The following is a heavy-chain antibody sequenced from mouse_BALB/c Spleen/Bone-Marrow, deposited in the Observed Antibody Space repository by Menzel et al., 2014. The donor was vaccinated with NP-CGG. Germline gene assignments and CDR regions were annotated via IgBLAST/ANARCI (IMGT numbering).Heavy chain of an antibody. D-gene: IGHD2-3*01. CDR2: INPSNGRT. V-gene: IGHV1S81*02. Sequence: VQLQQSGAELVKPGASVKPSCKASGYTFTSYWIHWVKLRPGHGLEWIGEINPSNGRTNYNEKFKNKATLTVDKSSSTAYIQLSSLTSEGSAVYYCARYDGPAWFAYWGQGTLVTVS. J-gene: IGHJ3*01. CDR3: ARYDGPAWFAY. CDR1: GYTFTSYW.